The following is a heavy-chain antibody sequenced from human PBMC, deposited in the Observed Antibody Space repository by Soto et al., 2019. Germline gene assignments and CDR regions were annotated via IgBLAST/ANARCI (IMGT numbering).Heavy chain of an antibody. D-gene: IGHD3-3*01. V-gene: IGHV4-30-4*01. CDR2: IYYSGST. J-gene: IGHJ6*02. Sequence: PSETLSLTCTVSGGSISSGDYYWSWIRQPPGKGLEWIGYIYYSGSTYYNPSLKSRVTISVDTSKNQFSLKLSSVTAADTAVYYCARDQGYDFWSGLLKYNGMDVWGQGTTVTVSS. CDR3: ARDQGYDFWSGLLKYNGMDV. CDR1: GGSISSGDYY.